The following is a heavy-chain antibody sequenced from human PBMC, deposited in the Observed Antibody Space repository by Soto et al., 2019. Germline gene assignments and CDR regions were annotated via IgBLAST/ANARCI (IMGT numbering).Heavy chain of an antibody. J-gene: IGHJ5*02. CDR3: ARRGRESANWFDP. CDR2: IIPMSGRP. V-gene: IGHV1-69*06. Sequence: QVQLVQSGAEVKTPGSSVKVSCKASGGTFNSFSIDWVRQAPGQGLERMGGIIPMSGRPNYAQRFQGRVTFSADKSTNTVYMDVNSLTYEYTAVYYCARRGRESANWFDPWGQGTLVTVSS. CDR1: GGTFNSFS.